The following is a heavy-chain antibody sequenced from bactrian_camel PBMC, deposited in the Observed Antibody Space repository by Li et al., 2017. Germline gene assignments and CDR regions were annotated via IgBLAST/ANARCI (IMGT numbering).Heavy chain of an antibody. D-gene: IGHD3*01. CDR2: IATSGGGT. J-gene: IGHJ4*01. CDR1: GYSC. CDR3: AALRLSSVDTWSPRNYKY. V-gene: IGHV3S40*01. Sequence: VQLVESGGGSVQAGGSLRLSCAVSGYSCMGWFRQAPGSGRNWVGSIATSGGGTFYADSVKGRFTLSEDSAKNTVYLQMNSLTPEDTGMYYCAALRLSSVDTWSPRNYKYWGQGTQVTVS.